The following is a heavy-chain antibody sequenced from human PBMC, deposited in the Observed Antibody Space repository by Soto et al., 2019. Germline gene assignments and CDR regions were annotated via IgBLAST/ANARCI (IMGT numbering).Heavy chain of an antibody. CDR2: ISYDGSNK. Sequence: QVQLVESGGGVVQPGRSLRLSCAASGFTFSSYGMHWVRQAPGKGLARVAVISYDGSNKYYADSVKGRFTISRDNSKNTLYLQMNSLRAEDTAVYYCAKSDEVGGKEMRVPFDYWGQGTLVTVSS. D-gene: IGHD6-19*01. CDR3: AKSDEVGGKEMRVPFDY. CDR1: GFTFSSYG. J-gene: IGHJ4*02. V-gene: IGHV3-30*18.